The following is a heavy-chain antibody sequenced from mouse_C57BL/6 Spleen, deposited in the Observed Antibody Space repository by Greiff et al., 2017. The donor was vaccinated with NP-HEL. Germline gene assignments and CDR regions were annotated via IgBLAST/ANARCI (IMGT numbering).Heavy chain of an antibody. CDR1: GYTFTSYW. CDR2: IDPHSGGT. J-gene: IGHJ1*03. Sequence: QVQLQQPGAELVKPGASVKLSCKASGYTFTSYWMHWVKQRPGRGLEWIGRIDPHSGGTKYNEKFKSKATLTVDKPSSTAYMQLSSLTSEDSAVYYCARRGVYGNYVWYFDVWGTGTTVTVSS. D-gene: IGHD2-1*01. CDR3: ARRGVYGNYVWYFDV. V-gene: IGHV1-72*01.